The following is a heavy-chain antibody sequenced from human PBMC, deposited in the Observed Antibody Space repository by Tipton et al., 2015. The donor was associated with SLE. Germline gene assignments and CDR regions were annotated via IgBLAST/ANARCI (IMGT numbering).Heavy chain of an antibody. CDR3: ACIPAAAGRTIPRYYYTVDV. CDR1: SGSISSAGYS. D-gene: IGHD6-13*01. CDR2: INHSGST. J-gene: IGHJ6*02. Sequence: TLSLTCAISSGSISSAGYSWSWIRQPPGKGLEWIGEINHSGSTNYNPSLRSRVTMSVDTSKNQFSLRLRSVTAADTAIYYCACIPAAAGRTIPRYYYTVDVWGQGTTVTVSS. V-gene: IGHV4-34*01.